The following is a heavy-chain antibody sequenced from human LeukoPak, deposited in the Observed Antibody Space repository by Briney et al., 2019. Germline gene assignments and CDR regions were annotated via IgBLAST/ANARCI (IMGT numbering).Heavy chain of an antibody. J-gene: IGHJ4*02. CDR2: ISGSGGST. D-gene: IGHD3-22*01. Sequence: GGSLRLSCAASGFTFSSYAMSWVRQAPGKGLEWVSAISGSGGSTYYADSVKGRFTISRDNSKNTLYLQMNSLRAEDTAVYYCAELKYDSSGYTSTVYFDYWGQGTLVTVSS. CDR3: AELKYDSSGYTSTVYFDY. CDR1: GFTFSSYA. V-gene: IGHV3-23*01.